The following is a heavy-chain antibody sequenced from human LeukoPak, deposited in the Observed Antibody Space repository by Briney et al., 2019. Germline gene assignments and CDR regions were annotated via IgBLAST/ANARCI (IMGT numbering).Heavy chain of an antibody. Sequence: GGSLRLSCAVSGFTFSTYTMNWVRQAPGKGLEWVSSISSSSNYIYYADSVRGRFTISRDNAKNTLYLQMNSLRAEDTAVYYCAKKYSTGLDPWGQGTLVTVSS. CDR1: GFTFSTYT. D-gene: IGHD1-26*01. CDR2: ISSSSNYI. CDR3: AKKYSTGLDP. J-gene: IGHJ5*02. V-gene: IGHV3-21*04.